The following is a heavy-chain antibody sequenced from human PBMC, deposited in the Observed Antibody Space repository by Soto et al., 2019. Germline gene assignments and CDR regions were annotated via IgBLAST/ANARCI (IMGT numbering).Heavy chain of an antibody. V-gene: IGHV4-31*03. D-gene: IGHD6-13*01. CDR3: AREYSSSWYAALDY. CDR1: GGSISSGGYF. J-gene: IGHJ4*02. Sequence: QVQLQESGPGLVKPSQTLSLTCTVSGGSISSGGYFWSWIRQHPGKGLEWIGYIYYSGSTYHNPSLKSGVTISVDTSKNQFSLKLSSVTAADTAVYYCAREYSSSWYAALDYWGQGNLVIVSS. CDR2: IYYSGST.